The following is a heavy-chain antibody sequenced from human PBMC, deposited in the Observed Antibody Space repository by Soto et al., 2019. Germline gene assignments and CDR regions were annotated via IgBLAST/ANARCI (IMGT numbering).Heavy chain of an antibody. CDR3: ARYRISGSWSKFDY. Sequence: SETLSLTCSVSGLTIRSASYYWSWIRQHPGKGLEWVGNIYYNGSTYYSPSLKSRVTVWFDTSKNQFSLRLTSVTAADTAVYYCARYRISGSWSKFDYCGQGTRVTVSS. CDR1: GLTIRSASYY. V-gene: IGHV4-31*03. CDR2: IYYNGST. J-gene: IGHJ4*02. D-gene: IGHD6-13*01.